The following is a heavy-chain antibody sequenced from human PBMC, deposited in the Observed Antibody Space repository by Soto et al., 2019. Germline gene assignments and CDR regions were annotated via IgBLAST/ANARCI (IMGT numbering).Heavy chain of an antibody. D-gene: IGHD2-8*01. CDR3: TRGVLA. Sequence: QVQLQESGSRLVRPSQTVSLTCSVSGGSVNSGGYSWSWIRQPPGKGLEWIAFISPSGSTAYNPSLKSRVPISVDRSKNQISLELSSVTAADTAVYYCTRGVLAWGPGTRVTVSS. V-gene: IGHV4-30-2*01. CDR2: ISPSGST. CDR1: GGSVNSGGYS. J-gene: IGHJ5*02.